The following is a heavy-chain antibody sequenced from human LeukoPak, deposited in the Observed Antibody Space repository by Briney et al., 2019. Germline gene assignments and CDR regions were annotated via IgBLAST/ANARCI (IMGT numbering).Heavy chain of an antibody. CDR3: ARGLSIAAPFDY. J-gene: IGHJ4*02. Sequence: SETLSLTCAVYGGSSSGYYWSWIRQPPGKGLEWIGEINHSGSTNYNPSLKSRVTISVDTSKNQFSLKLSSVTAADTAVYYCARGLSIAAPFDYWGQGTLVTVSS. CDR1: GGSSSGYY. V-gene: IGHV4-34*01. D-gene: IGHD6-6*01. CDR2: INHSGST.